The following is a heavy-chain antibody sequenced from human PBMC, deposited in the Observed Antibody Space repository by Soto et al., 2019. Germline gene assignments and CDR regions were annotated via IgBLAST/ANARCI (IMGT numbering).Heavy chain of an antibody. CDR3: ARQGNGAEGFDY. D-gene: IGHD4-17*01. V-gene: IGHV5-51*01. CDR2: FYPGDSDT. CDR1: GYYFPSYW. Sequence: PGESLKISCKGSGYYFPSYWIGWVRQMPGKGLEWMGIFYPGDSDTRYSPSFQGQVTISADRSISTAYLQWSSLRPSDTAMYYCARQGNGAEGFDYWGQGTLVTVSS. J-gene: IGHJ4*02.